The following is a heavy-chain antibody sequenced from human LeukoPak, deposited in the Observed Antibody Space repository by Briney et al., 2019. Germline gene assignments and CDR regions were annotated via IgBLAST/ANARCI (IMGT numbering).Heavy chain of an antibody. V-gene: IGHV4-4*07. CDR2: IYTSGST. Sequence: PSETLSLTCTVSGGSISSYYWSWIRQPAGKGLEWIWRIYTSGSTNYNPSLKSRVTMSVDTSKNQFSLKLSSVTAADTAVYYCARDGPYYYDSSGYYHFDYWGQGTLVTVSS. CDR1: GGSISSYY. CDR3: ARDGPYYYDSSGYYHFDY. J-gene: IGHJ4*02. D-gene: IGHD3-22*01.